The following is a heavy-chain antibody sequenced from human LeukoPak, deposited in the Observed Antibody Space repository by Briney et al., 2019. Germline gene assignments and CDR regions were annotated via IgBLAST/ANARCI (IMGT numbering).Heavy chain of an antibody. CDR3: ARLGDPIGPRYYDLWSGYYRKYYYYYMDV. CDR2: IYTSGST. J-gene: IGHJ6*03. D-gene: IGHD3-3*01. CDR1: GGSISSYY. V-gene: IGHV4-4*09. Sequence: PSETLSLTCTVSGGSISSYYWSWIRQPPGKGLEWIGYIYTSGSTNYNPSLKSRVTISVDTSKNQFSLKLSSVTAADTAVYYCARLGDPIGPRYYDLWSGYYRKYYYYYMDVWGKGTTVTVSS.